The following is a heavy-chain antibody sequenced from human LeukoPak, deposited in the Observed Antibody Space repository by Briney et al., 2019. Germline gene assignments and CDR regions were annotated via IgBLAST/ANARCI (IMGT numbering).Heavy chain of an antibody. CDR2: ISSSSSYI. CDR1: GFTFSGYW. J-gene: IGHJ4*02. D-gene: IGHD3-3*01. V-gene: IGHV3-21*01. Sequence: GGSLTLSCAASGFTFSGYWMSWLRQAPGKGLEWVSSISSSSSYIYYADSVKGRFTISRDNAKNSLYLQMNSLRAEDTAVYYCARSYYDFWSGFSSDRGGWTFDYWGQGTLVTVSS. CDR3: ARSYYDFWSGFSSDRGGWTFDY.